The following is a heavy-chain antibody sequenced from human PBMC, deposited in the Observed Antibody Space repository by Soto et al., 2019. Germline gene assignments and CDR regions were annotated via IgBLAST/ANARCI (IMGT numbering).Heavy chain of an antibody. Sequence: GESLKISCAASGFTFSSYSMNWVRQAPGKGLEWVSSISSSSSYIYYADSVKGRFTISRDNAKNSLYLQMNSLRAEDTAVYYCARDHIVGATFDYWGQGTLVTVSS. J-gene: IGHJ4*02. CDR2: ISSSSSYI. CDR1: GFTFSSYS. D-gene: IGHD1-26*01. CDR3: ARDHIVGATFDY. V-gene: IGHV3-21*01.